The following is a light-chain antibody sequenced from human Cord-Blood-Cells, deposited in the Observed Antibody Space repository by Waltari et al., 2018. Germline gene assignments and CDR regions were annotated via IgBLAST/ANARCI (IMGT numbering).Light chain of an antibody. V-gene: IGLV2-14*01. CDR3: SSYTSSSTLV. J-gene: IGLJ2*01. CDR2: DVS. CDR1: SRDVGGYNY. Sequence: QSALTQPASVSGSPGQSITISCTGTSRDVGGYNYVSWYQQHPGKAPKLMIYDVSKRPSGVSNRFSGSKSGNTASLTISGLQAEDEADYYCSSYTSSSTLVLGGGTKLTVL.